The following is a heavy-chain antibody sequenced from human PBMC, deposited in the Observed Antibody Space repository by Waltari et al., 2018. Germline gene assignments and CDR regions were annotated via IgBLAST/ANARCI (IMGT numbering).Heavy chain of an antibody. D-gene: IGHD1-26*01. J-gene: IGHJ4*02. CDR1: GFTFSAYA. CDR3: AKDLKGAWTIDY. V-gene: IGHV3-30*02. Sequence: VHLGESGGGVVQPGGVRRLACGASGFTFSAYAMSWVRQAAGKGLEWVEHIQPDGGDKFYGDSVKGRFRVSRDDSRNTLYMQMSSLRYEDTAVYYCAKDLKGAWTIDYWGQGTLVTVSS. CDR2: IQPDGGDK.